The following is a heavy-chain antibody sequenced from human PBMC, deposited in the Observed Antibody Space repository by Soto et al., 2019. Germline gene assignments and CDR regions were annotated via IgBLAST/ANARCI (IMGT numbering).Heavy chain of an antibody. CDR3: ARAGSIEAMNWFDP. J-gene: IGHJ5*02. CDR1: GGSISSGDYY. CDR2: IYYSGST. Sequence: TVSGGSISSGDYYWSWIRQPPGKGLEWIGYIYYSGSTYYNPSLKSRVTISVDTSKNQFSLKLSSVTAADTAVYYCARAGSIEAMNWFDPWGQGTLVTVSS. D-gene: IGHD6-6*01. V-gene: IGHV4-30-4*01.